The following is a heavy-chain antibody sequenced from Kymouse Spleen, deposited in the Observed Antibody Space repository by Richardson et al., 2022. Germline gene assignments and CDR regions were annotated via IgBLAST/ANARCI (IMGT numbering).Heavy chain of an antibody. J-gene: IGHJ4*02. CDR2: ISWNSGSI. CDR3: AKDTHV*QLDY. D-gene: IGHD6-6*01. CDR1: GFTFDDYA. V-gene: IGHV3-9*01. Sequence: EVQLVESGGGLVQPGRSLRLSCAASGFTFDDYAMHWVRQAPGKGLEWVSGISWNSGSIGYADSVKGRFTISRDNAKNSLYLQMNSLRAEDTALYYCAKDTHV*QLDYWGQGTLVTVSS.